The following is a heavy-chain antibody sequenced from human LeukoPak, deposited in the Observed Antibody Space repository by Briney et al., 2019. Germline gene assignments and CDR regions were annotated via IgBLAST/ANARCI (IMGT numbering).Heavy chain of an antibody. Sequence: GASVTVPCKASGYIFTDYYMHWVRQAPGQELGWMGRINPNSGGTNYAQKFQGRVTMTRDTSISTAYTELSSLRSEDTATYYCARETHYYDSSGYRHWYFDLWGRRSLVTVSS. D-gene: IGHD3-22*01. J-gene: IGHJ2*01. CDR2: INPNSGGT. CDR1: GYIFTDYY. V-gene: IGHV1/OR15-1*02. CDR3: ARETHYYDSSGYRHWYFDL.